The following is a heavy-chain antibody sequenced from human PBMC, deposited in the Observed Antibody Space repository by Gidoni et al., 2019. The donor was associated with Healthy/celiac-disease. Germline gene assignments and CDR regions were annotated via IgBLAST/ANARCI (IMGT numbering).Heavy chain of an antibody. J-gene: IGHJ4*02. CDR3: AKDSEYGFDY. CDR2: ISYDGSNK. V-gene: IGHV3-30*18. Sequence: QVQLVESGGGVVQPGRSLRLSCAASGFTFSSYCMHWVRQAPGKGLEWVAVISYDGSNKYYADSVKGRFTISRDNSKNTLYLQMNSLRAEDTAVYYCAKDSEYGFDYWGQGTLVTVSS. CDR1: GFTFSSYC. D-gene: IGHD4-17*01.